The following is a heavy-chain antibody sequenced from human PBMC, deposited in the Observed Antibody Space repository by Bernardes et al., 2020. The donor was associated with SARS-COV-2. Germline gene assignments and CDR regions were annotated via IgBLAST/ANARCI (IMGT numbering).Heavy chain of an antibody. D-gene: IGHD6-19*01. J-gene: IGHJ6*02. CDR1: GFTVSSNY. CDR3: ARETIAVAGTVYYGMDV. Sequence: GGSLRLSCAASGFTVSSNYMSWVRQAPGKGLEWVSVIYSGGSTYYADSVKGRFTISRDNSKNTLYLQMNSLRAEDTAVNYCARETIAVAGTVYYGMDVWGQGTTVTVSS. V-gene: IGHV3-53*01. CDR2: IYSGGST.